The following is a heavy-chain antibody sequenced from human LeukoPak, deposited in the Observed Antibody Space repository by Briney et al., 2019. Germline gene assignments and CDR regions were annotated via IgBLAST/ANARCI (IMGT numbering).Heavy chain of an antibody. CDR2: IIPNLGMA. CDR1: GGTFSNDA. D-gene: IGHD1-1*01. J-gene: IGHJ4*02. Sequence: SVKVSCKASGGTFSNDAISWVRQAPGQGLEWMGRIIPNLGMALYAQKFKGRVTITADKSPSTAYVELSRLRSDDTAVYYCARGEQLERYYFDYWGQGTLVTVSS. CDR3: ARGEQLERYYFDY. V-gene: IGHV1-69*04.